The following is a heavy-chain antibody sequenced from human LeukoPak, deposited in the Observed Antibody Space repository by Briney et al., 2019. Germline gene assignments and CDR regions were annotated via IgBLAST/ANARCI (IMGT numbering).Heavy chain of an antibody. V-gene: IGHV1-18*04. CDR3: ASYGGEQWPQFDP. J-gene: IGHJ5*02. CDR2: ISAYNGNT. CDR1: GYTFTGYY. Sequence: GASVKVSCKASGYTFTGYYMHWVRQAPGQGLEWMGWISAYNGNTNYAQKLRGRVTMTTDTSTSTAYMELRSLRSDDTAVYYCASYGGEQWPQFDPWGQGILVTVSS. D-gene: IGHD6-19*01.